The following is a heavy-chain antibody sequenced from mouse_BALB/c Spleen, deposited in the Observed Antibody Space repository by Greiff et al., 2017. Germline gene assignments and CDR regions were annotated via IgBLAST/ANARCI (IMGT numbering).Heavy chain of an antibody. D-gene: IGHD1-1*01. J-gene: IGHJ4*01. CDR2: IWAGGST. CDR1: GFSLTSYG. Sequence: QVQLKESGPGLVAPSQSLSITCTVSGFSLTSYGVHWVRQPPGKGLEWLGVIWAGGSTNYNSALMSRLSISKDNSKSQVFFKMNSLQADDTAIYYCARETYVYGSSGNYAMDYWGQGTSVTVSS. V-gene: IGHV2-9*02. CDR3: ARETYVYGSSGNYAMDY.